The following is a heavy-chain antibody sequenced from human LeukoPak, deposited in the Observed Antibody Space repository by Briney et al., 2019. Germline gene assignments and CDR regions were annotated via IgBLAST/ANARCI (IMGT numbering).Heavy chain of an antibody. CDR2: ISSNSSYI. D-gene: IGHD2-21*02. V-gene: IGHV3-21*01. CDR1: GFTFSSYS. Sequence: GGSLRLSCAASGFTFSSYSMNWVRQAPGKGLEWVSSISSNSSYIYYADSVKGRFTISRDNAKNSLCLQMNSLRAEDTAVYYCAREGGSDSVRTIDYWGQGTLVTVSS. CDR3: AREGGSDSVRTIDY. J-gene: IGHJ4*02.